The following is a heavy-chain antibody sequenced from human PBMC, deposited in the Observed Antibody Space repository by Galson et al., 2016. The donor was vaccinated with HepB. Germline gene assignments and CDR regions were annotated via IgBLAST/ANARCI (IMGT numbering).Heavy chain of an antibody. CDR3: AKMSGWELGDYFFDY. Sequence: MTWVRQAPGKGLEWVSTILRSGSSTYNADSVKGRFTISRDNSRSTLSLQMNSLRAEDTAVYYCAKMSGWELGDYFFDYWGQGTLVTVSS. CDR2: ILRSGSST. D-gene: IGHD1-26*01. J-gene: IGHJ4*02. V-gene: IGHV3-23*01.